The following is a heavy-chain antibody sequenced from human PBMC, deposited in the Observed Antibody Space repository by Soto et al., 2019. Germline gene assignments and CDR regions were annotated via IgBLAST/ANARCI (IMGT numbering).Heavy chain of an antibody. D-gene: IGHD3-3*01. CDR3: AAPEAKYYDFWSGYDAFDI. CDR2: IYSGGST. V-gene: IGHV3-66*01. Sequence: GGSLRLSCAASGFTVSSNYMSWVRQAPGKGLEWVSVIYSGGSTYYADSVKGRFTISRDNSKNTLYLQMNSLRAEDTAVYYCAAPEAKYYDFWSGYDAFDIWGQGTMVTVSS. J-gene: IGHJ3*02. CDR1: GFTVSSNY.